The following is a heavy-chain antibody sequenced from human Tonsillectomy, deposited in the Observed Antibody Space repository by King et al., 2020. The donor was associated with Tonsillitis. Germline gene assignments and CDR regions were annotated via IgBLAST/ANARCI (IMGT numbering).Heavy chain of an antibody. V-gene: IGHV1-2*02. CDR2: INPKSGDT. CDR1: GYTFTGHY. Sequence: VQLVQSGAEVKKPGASVKVSCEASGYTFTGHYVHWVRQAPGQGLEWMGWINPKSGDTNHAQKFQDRLTMTRDTSIRTAYMELRSLSYADTAVHYCPIGLLLRLKTLAKTNALDLWGQGPMVTVPS. CDR3: PIGLLLRLKTLAKTNALDL. J-gene: IGHJ3*01. D-gene: IGHD3-22*01.